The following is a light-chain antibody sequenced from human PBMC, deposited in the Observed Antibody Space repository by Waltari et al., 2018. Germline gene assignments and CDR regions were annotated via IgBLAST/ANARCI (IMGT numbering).Light chain of an antibody. CDR3: QQYNSYPMYT. J-gene: IGKJ2*01. CDR2: KAS. V-gene: IGKV1-5*03. Sequence: DIQMPQSRSTLSPSLGDRVTLPCRASQSISSWLAWYQQKPGKAPKLLIYKASSLESGVPSRFSGSGSGTEFTLTISSLQPDDFATYYCQQYNSYPMYTFGQGTKLEIK. CDR1: QSISSW.